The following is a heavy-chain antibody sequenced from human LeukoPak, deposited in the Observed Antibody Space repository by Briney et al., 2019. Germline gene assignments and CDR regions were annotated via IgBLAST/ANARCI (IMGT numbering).Heavy chain of an antibody. CDR2: INHSGST. J-gene: IGHJ4*02. D-gene: IGHD3-22*01. Sequence: SETLSLTCTASGGSISSYYWSWIRQPPGKGLEWIGEINHSGSTNYNPSLKSRVTISVDTSKNQFSLKLSSVTAADTAVYYCARGSANDSSGYYFDYWGQGTLVTVSS. CDR3: ARGSANDSSGYYFDY. CDR1: GGSISSYY. V-gene: IGHV4-34*01.